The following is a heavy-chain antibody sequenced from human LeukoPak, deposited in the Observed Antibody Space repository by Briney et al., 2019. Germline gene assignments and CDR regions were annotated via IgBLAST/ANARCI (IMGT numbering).Heavy chain of an antibody. J-gene: IGHJ4*02. CDR1: GFTFSSYA. CDR2: ISGSGGST. CDR3: AKDLGYSSGWSDNFDY. Sequence: GGSLRLSCAASGFTFSSYAMSWVRQAPGKGLEWVSAISGSGGSTYYADSVKGRFTISRDNSKNTLYLQMNSLRAEDTAVYYCAKDLGYSSGWSDNFDYWSQGTLVTVSS. D-gene: IGHD6-19*01. V-gene: IGHV3-23*01.